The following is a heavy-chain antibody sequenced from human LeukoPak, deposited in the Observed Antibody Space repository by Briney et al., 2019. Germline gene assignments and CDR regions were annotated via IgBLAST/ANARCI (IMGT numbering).Heavy chain of an antibody. CDR2: INPNSGGT. Sequence: GASVKVSCKASGYTFTGYYMHWVRQAPGQGLEWMGRINPNSGGTNYAQKFQGRVTMTRDTSISTAYMELSRLRSDDTAVYYCARAFFKNTYSSSWYTPVYWFAPGGQGTLVTVSS. D-gene: IGHD6-13*01. V-gene: IGHV1-2*06. CDR1: GYTFTGYY. J-gene: IGHJ5*02. CDR3: ARAFFKNTYSSSWYTPVYWFAP.